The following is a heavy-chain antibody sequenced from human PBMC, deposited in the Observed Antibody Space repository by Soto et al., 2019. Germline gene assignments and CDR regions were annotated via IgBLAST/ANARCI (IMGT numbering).Heavy chain of an antibody. Sequence: ASVKVSCKASGYTFTSYGISWVRQAPVQGLECVGWISAHNGDTHYSQKFQGRVTLTTDTSTNTGYMELRSLTSDDTAVYFCATEPIYYNDGSGYYPLGHCGQGILLTVS. CDR3: ATEPIYYNDGSGYYPLGH. CDR2: ISAHNGDT. J-gene: IGHJ4*02. V-gene: IGHV1-18*01. D-gene: IGHD3-22*01. CDR1: GYTFTSYG.